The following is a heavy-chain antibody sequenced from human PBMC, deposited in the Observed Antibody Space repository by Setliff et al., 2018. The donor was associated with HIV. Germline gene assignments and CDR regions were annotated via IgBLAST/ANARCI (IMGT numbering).Heavy chain of an antibody. Sequence: PSETLSLTCTVTGGSISTNNFYWGWIRQPPGKGLQWIGSIYFTGDSYYDPSLKSRVTTSVDTSNNQFSLILSPVTAADTAVYYCARHTRYYNFWSGHPPPDYWGQGTLVTVSS. J-gene: IGHJ4*02. V-gene: IGHV4-39*01. CDR3: ARHTRYYNFWSGHPPPDY. CDR1: GGSISTNNFY. CDR2: IYFTGDS. D-gene: IGHD3-3*01.